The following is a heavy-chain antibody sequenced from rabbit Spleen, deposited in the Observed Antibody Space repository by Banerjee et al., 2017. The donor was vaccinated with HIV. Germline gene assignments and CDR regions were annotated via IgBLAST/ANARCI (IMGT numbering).Heavy chain of an antibody. V-gene: IGHV1S40*01. J-gene: IGHJ6*01. CDR2: IDTGSSGDT. Sequence: QSLEESGGDLVKHGASLTITCTASGFSFSNRYWICWVRQAPGKGLEWIACIDTGSSGDTYYASWAKGRFTISKTSSTTVTLQMTSLTVADTATYFCARDTGSSFSSYGMDLLGPGTLVTVS. CDR1: GFSFSNRYW. CDR3: ARDTGSSFSSYGMDL. D-gene: IGHD8-1*01.